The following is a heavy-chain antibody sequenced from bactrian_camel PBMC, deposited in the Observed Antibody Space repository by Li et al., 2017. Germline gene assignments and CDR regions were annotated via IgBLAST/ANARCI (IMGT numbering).Heavy chain of an antibody. D-gene: IGHD1*01. V-gene: IGHV3S41*01. CDR3: AAALNQFRCAAGGDY. CDR2: INSSGGST. CDR1: GFTFSNYA. Sequence: VQPGGSLRPSCAASGFTFSNYAMSWVRQNPGKGLEWVSDINSSGGSTRYLNSVKGRFTISLDNAKNTLYLQMTSLQPEDTAMYYCAAALNQFRCAAGGDYWGQGTQVTVS. J-gene: IGHJ4*01.